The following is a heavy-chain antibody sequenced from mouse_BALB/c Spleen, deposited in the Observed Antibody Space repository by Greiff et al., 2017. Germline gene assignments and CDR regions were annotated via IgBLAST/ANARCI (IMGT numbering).Heavy chain of an antibody. CDR2: IRLKSDNYAT. J-gene: IGHJ3*01. V-gene: IGHV6-6*02. CDR3: TGGYYRYDAWFAY. D-gene: IGHD2-14*01. CDR1: GFTFSSYW. Sequence: EVKLEESGGGLVQPGGSMKLSCVASGFTFSSYWMSWVRQSPEKGLEWVAEIRLKSDNYATHYAESVKGRFTISRDDSKSSVYLQMNNLRAEDTGIYYCTGGYYRYDAWFAYWGQGTLVTVSA.